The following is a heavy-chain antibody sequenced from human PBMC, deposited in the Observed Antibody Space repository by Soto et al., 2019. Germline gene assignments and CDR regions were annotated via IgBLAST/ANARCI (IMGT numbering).Heavy chain of an antibody. J-gene: IGHJ4*02. D-gene: IGHD3-22*01. CDR3: ARHYYTDPLAY. CDR1: GASISNYY. CDR2: ISYSGST. Sequence: ASETLSLTCTVAGASISNYYWSWIRQPPGKGLEWIGYISYSGSTNYNPSLRGRVTISLDTSKNQFSLKLSSVSATDTAVYYCARHYYTDPLAYWGQGTPVTVSS. V-gene: IGHV4-59*08.